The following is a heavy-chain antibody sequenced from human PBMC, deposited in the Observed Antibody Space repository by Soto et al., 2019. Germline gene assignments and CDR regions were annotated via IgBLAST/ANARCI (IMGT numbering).Heavy chain of an antibody. CDR2: IYYSGST. D-gene: IGHD2-2*02. CDR3: ANFTDRLTPATIVY. Sequence: QVQLQESGPGLVKPSQTLSLTCTVSGDSISSGGYYWTWIRQHPGKGLEWIGYIYYSGSTYYNPSFKSLVTISVDPSQNQFSLSLNSVTAADTAVYYCANFTDRLTPATIVYGRQGTLVTVSS. CDR1: GDSISSGGYY. V-gene: IGHV4-31*01. J-gene: IGHJ4*02.